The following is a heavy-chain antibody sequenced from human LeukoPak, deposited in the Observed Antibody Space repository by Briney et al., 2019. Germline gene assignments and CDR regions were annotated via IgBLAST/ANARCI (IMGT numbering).Heavy chain of an antibody. J-gene: IGHJ3*02. CDR2: IIPIFGTA. D-gene: IGHD1-26*01. V-gene: IGHV1-69*05. CDR3: AKKSVGTSQGGAFDI. Sequence: SSVKDSCKASGGTFSSYAISWVRQAPGQGLEWMGGIIPIFGTANYAQKFQGRVTITTDESTSTAYMQLSSLRSEDTAVYYCAKKSVGTSQGGAFDIWGQGTMVTVSS. CDR1: GGTFSSYA.